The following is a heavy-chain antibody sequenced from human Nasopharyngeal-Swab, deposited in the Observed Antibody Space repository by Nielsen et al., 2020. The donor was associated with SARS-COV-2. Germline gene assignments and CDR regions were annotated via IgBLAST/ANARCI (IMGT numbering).Heavy chain of an antibody. CDR1: GFALGSYS. CDR2: ISHGSSTI. J-gene: IGHJ6*03. CDR3: ARATLPSGAYYMDV. Sequence: GESLKISCVASGFALGSYSMNWVRQAPGKGLEWVSYISHGSSTIYYLDSVKGRFTISRDNSKNTVDLQMGTLSSEDMAVYYCARATLPSGAYYMDVWGKGTTVTVSS. V-gene: IGHV3-48*04. D-gene: IGHD6-25*01.